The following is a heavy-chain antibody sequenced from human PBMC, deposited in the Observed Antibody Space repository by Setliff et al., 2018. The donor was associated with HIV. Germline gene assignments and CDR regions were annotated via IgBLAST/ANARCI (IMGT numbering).Heavy chain of an antibody. CDR3: ATSPAGEILGSRPFYFDY. Sequence: SETLSLTCTVSGDSINSGNYYWSWIRQHPGKGLEWIGYIYYSGSTYYGPSLKSRVTISEDTSKNQFSLKMRSVTAADTAVYYCATSPAGEILGSRPFYFDYWGQGTLVTVSS. CDR1: GDSINSGNYY. D-gene: IGHD3-10*01. J-gene: IGHJ4*02. V-gene: IGHV4-31*03. CDR2: IYYSGST.